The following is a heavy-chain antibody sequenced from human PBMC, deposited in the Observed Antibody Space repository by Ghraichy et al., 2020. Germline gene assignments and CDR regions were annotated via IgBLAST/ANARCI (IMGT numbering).Heavy chain of an antibody. CDR3: ARIRETVTTSSGMDV. V-gene: IGHV2-70*01. J-gene: IGHJ6*02. D-gene: IGHD4-17*01. Sequence: SGPTLVKPTETVTLTCTFSGFSLSTSGMCVSWIRQPPGKALEWLALIDWYDDQYYSTSLKTRLAISKDTSRNQVVLTMTNMDPVDPATYYCARIRETVTTSSGMDVWGQGTTVTV. CDR1: GFSLSTSGMC. CDR2: IDWYDDQ.